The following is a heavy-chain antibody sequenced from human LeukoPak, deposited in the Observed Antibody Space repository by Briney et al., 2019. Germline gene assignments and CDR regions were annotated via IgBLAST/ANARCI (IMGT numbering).Heavy chain of an antibody. V-gene: IGHV3-23*01. D-gene: IGHD3-16*01. CDR3: ALGLRDSASSPFGS. Sequence: GGSLRLSCAASGFTFSSYSMNWVRKAPGKGLEWVTALNGGGLGTYRAESVKGRFIVSRDVSTNTLYLQMNNLRVEDTAVYFCALGLRDSASSPFGSWGQGTLVTLSS. CDR2: LNGGGLGT. CDR1: GFTFSSYS. J-gene: IGHJ4*02.